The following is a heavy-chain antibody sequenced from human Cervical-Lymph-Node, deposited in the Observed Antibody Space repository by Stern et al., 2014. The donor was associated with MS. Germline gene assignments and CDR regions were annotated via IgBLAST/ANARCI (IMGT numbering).Heavy chain of an antibody. Sequence: QVQLVQSGTEVKKPRASVLVSCKASGYTFTTYGITWVRQAPGQGLEWMGWISADSGNTKYAQKFQDRVTMTRDTTTGTAYMEVRSLRSEDTAVYYCARDKMHAFDYWGQGTQVTVPS. J-gene: IGHJ4*02. D-gene: IGHD2-8*01. CDR1: GYTFTTYG. CDR3: ARDKMHAFDY. CDR2: ISADSGNT. V-gene: IGHV1-18*01.